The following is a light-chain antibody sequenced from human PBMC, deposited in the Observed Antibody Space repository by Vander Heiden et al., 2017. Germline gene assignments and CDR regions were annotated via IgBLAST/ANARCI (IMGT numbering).Light chain of an antibody. Sequence: EIVMTQSTLSLPVHPGEPASISSRSSHSLLHSNGYNYLDWYLQTPGQSPQLLIYLGSNRASGVPDRFSGSGSGTDFTLKISRVEAEDVGVYYCMQALQTPWTFGQGTKLEIK. V-gene: IGKV2-28*01. CDR3: MQALQTPWT. CDR1: HSLLHSNGYNY. CDR2: LGS. J-gene: IGKJ2*02.